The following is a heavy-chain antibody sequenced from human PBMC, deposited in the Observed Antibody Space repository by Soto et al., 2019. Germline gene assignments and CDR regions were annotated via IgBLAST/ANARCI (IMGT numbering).Heavy chain of an antibody. J-gene: IGHJ4*02. Sequence: GGSLRLSCAASGFIFSDYGMNWARQAPGRGLEWLSHITSTSNNIYYADSVKGRFTISRDNAKNSLYLQMNSLRAEDTAVYYCAEGSGEEGSHFDYWGQGTLVTGSA. CDR3: AEGSGEEGSHFDY. CDR1: GFIFSDYG. V-gene: IGHV3-48*01. D-gene: IGHD2-15*01. CDR2: ITSTSNNI.